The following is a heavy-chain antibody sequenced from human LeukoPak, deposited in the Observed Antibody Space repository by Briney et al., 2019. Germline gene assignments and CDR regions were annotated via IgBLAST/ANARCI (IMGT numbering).Heavy chain of an antibody. CDR3: ARGPHCSTTSCYGYYYYGMDV. V-gene: IGHV4-59*12. CDR1: GASINTYY. D-gene: IGHD2-2*01. Sequence: SETLSLTCTVSGASINTYYWSWIRQPPGKGLEWIGYIYYSGTTSYNPSLKTRVTISVDTSKNQCSLKLSSVTAADTAVYYCARGPHCSTTSCYGYYYYGMDVWGQGTTVTVSS. CDR2: IYYSGTT. J-gene: IGHJ6*02.